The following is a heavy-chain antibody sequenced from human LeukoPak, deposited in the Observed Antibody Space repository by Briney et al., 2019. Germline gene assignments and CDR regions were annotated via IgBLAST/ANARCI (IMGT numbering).Heavy chain of an antibody. CDR2: IYYSGST. CDR1: GRSINNSSYY. V-gene: IGHV4-61*05. Sequence: SETLSLPCTVSGRSINNSSYYWGWVRQPPGKGLEWIGYIYYSGSTNYNPSLKSRVTISVDTSKNQFSLKLSSVTAADTAVYYCARQNYYGSGNDYWGQGTLVTVSS. CDR3: ARQNYYGSGNDY. D-gene: IGHD3-10*01. J-gene: IGHJ4*02.